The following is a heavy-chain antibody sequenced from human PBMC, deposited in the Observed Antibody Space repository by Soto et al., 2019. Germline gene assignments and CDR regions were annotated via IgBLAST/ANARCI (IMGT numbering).Heavy chain of an antibody. J-gene: IGHJ4*02. D-gene: IGHD5-12*01. CDR2: MNPNSGNT. V-gene: IGHV1-8*01. CDR1: GYSFTRYD. Sequence: ASVKVSCKASGYSFTRYDINWVRQATGQGLEWMGWMNPNSGNTGYAQKFQGRVTMTRNTSISTAYMELNSLRSEDTAVYYCVRDYPIGSTFSGYDGIDYWGQGTLVTVSS. CDR3: VRDYPIGSTFSGYDGIDY.